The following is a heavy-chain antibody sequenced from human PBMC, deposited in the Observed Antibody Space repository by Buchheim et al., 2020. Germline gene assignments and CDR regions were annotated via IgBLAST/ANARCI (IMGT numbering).Heavy chain of an antibody. CDR3: AREKGDDYVWGSYRRNWFDP. V-gene: IGHV4-34*01. J-gene: IGHJ5*02. CDR2: INHSGNT. CDR1: GGSFSGYY. Sequence: QVQLQQWGAGLLKPSETLSLTCAVYGGSFSGYYWSWIRQPPGKGLEWIGEINHSGNTNYNPSLKSRVTISVDTSQNQFSLQLSSVTAADTAVYYCAREKGDDYVWGSYRRNWFDPWGQGTL. D-gene: IGHD3-16*02.